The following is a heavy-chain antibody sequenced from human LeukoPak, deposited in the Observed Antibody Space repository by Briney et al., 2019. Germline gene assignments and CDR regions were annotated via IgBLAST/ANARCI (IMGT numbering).Heavy chain of an antibody. CDR1: GFTFSSYS. CDR3: ARDRMPYDSDAFDI. Sequence: GGSLRLSCAASGFTFSSYSMNWVRQAPGKGLEGVSYISSSSSTIYYADSVKGRFTISRDNAKNSLYLQMNSLRAEDTAVYYCARDRMPYDSDAFDIWGQGTMVTVSS. J-gene: IGHJ3*02. CDR2: ISSSSSTI. D-gene: IGHD3-16*01. V-gene: IGHV3-48*04.